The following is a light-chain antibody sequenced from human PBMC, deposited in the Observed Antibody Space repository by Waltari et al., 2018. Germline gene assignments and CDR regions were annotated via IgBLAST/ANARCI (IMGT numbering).Light chain of an antibody. Sequence: QQHPGKARRPITFDVSKRPEGVSDRFYGSKSGNTASLASSGRQAEDEADYYCSSYTSSTTSYVFGTGTKVTVL. J-gene: IGLJ1*01. V-gene: IGLV2-14*04. CDR2: DVS. CDR3: SSYTSSTTSYV.